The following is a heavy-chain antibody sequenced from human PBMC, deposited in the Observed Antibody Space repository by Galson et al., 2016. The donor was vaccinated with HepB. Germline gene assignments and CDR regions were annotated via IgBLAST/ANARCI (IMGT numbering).Heavy chain of an antibody. V-gene: IGHV4-4*02. CDR1: GGSISSSNW. CDR2: IYHTGLT. D-gene: IGHD2-21*02. Sequence: SETLSLTCAVSGGSISSSNWWSWVRQPPGKGLEWIAEIYHTGLTTYNPSLKSRITMSVDTSKNQFSLKLSSVAAADTALYYCATTYCGGDCYHVYAFDFWGQGTMVTVSS. CDR3: ATTYCGGDCYHVYAFDF. J-gene: IGHJ3*01.